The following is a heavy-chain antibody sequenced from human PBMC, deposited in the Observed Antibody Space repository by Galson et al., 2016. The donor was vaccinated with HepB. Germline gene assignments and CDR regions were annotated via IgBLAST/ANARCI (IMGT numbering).Heavy chain of an antibody. CDR3: AHLYNIGSTFEY. Sequence: PALVKPTQTLTLTCTFSGFSLRTGGVGVGWIRQPPGKALEWLALIYWDDDQRYSPSLKSRLTITKDTSKNQVVLRMTNMDPVDTATYYWAHLYNIGSTFEYWGQGTLVTVSS. CDR1: GFSLRTGGVG. D-gene: IGHD6-19*01. CDR2: IYWDDDQ. J-gene: IGHJ4*02. V-gene: IGHV2-5*02.